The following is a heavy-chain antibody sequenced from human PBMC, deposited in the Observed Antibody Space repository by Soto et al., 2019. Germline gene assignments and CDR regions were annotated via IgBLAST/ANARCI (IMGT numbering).Heavy chain of an antibody. D-gene: IGHD2-2*01. CDR1: GVSFSGYY. Sequence: SETLSLTCAVYGVSFSGYYWSWIRQPPGKGLEWIGEINHSGSTNYNPSLKSRVTISVDTSKNQFSLKLSSVTAADTAVYYCARGRRVVVPAAMVKGYYYYGMDVWGQGTTVTVSS. V-gene: IGHV4-34*01. CDR2: INHSGST. J-gene: IGHJ6*02. CDR3: ARGRRVVVPAAMVKGYYYYGMDV.